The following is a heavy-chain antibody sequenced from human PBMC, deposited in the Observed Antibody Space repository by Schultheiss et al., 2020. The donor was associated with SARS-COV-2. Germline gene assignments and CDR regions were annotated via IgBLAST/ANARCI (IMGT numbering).Heavy chain of an antibody. D-gene: IGHD2-15*01. J-gene: IGHJ6*02. V-gene: IGHV1-8*02. CDR1: GYTFTSYG. CDR2: MNPNSGNT. CDR3: ARGYRVVPFYYHYGMDV. Sequence: ASVKVSCKASGYTFTSYGFSWVRQAPGQGLEWMGWMNPNSGNTGYAQKFQGRVTMTRNTSISTAYMELSSLRSEDTAVYYCARGYRVVPFYYHYGMDVWGQGTTVTVSS.